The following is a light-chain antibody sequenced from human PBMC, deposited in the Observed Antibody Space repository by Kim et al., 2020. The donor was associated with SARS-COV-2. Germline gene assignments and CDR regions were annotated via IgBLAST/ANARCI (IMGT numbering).Light chain of an antibody. CDR1: QSVSSSS. V-gene: IGKV3-20*01. CDR3: QHYGSSPLT. J-gene: IGKJ4*01. Sequence: LSPGERATLSCRASQSVSSSSLAWYQQKPGQTPRLLIYGTSSRATGIPDRFSGSGSGTDFTLTISRLEPEDFAMYYCQHYGSSPLTFGGGTKVEI. CDR2: GTS.